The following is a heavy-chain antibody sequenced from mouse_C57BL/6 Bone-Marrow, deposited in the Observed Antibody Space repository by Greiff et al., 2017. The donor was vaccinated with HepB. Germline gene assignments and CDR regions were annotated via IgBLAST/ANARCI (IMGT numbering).Heavy chain of an antibody. CDR1: GYTFTSYW. Sequence: VQLQQPGAELVKPGASVKLSCKASGYTFTSYWMQWVKQRPGQGLEWIGEIDPSDSYTNYNQKFKGKATLTVDTSSSTAYMQLSSLTSEDSAVYYCASLREAMDYWGQGTSVTVSS. D-gene: IGHD1-1*01. CDR3: ASLREAMDY. CDR2: IDPSDSYT. J-gene: IGHJ4*01. V-gene: IGHV1-50*01.